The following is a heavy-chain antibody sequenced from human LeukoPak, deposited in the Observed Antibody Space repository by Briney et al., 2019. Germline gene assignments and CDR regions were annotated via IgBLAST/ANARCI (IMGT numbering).Heavy chain of an antibody. Sequence: GGSLRLSCAASGFTFSSYPMNWVRQAPGKGLEWVSVISGSGGATFYGDSVQGRFTISRDNSRDTLHLQMSSLRAEDTAVYYCGKYLQTTVGANDYWGQGTLVTVSS. CDR3: GKYLQTTVGANDY. J-gene: IGHJ4*02. CDR1: GFTFSSYP. D-gene: IGHD1-26*01. V-gene: IGHV3-23*01. CDR2: ISGSGGAT.